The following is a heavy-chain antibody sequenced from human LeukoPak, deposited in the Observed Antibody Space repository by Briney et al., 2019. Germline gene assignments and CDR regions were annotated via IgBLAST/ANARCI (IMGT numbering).Heavy chain of an antibody. Sequence: ASVKVSCKASGYTFTSYYMHWVRQAPGQGLEWMGIINPSGGSTSYAQKFQGRVTMTRDTSTSTVYMELSSLRSEDTAVYYCASPQTPVYSSGWYGRLNYYGMDVWGQGTTVTVSS. V-gene: IGHV1-46*01. CDR2: INPSGGST. D-gene: IGHD6-19*01. CDR3: ASPQTPVYSSGWYGRLNYYGMDV. J-gene: IGHJ6*02. CDR1: GYTFTSYY.